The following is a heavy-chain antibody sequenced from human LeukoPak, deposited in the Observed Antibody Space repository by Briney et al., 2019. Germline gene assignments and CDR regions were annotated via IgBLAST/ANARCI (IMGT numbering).Heavy chain of an antibody. V-gene: IGHV4-61*02. CDR3: ARPRGGSYTDAFDI. Sequence: KPSQTLSLTCTVSGGSISSGSYYWNWIRQPAGKGLEWIGRIYTSGSTNYNPSLKSRVTISLDTSKNHFSLKLSSVTAADTAVYYCARPRGGSYTDAFDIWGQGTMVAVSS. CDR1: GGSISSGSYY. J-gene: IGHJ3*02. CDR2: IYTSGST. D-gene: IGHD1-26*01.